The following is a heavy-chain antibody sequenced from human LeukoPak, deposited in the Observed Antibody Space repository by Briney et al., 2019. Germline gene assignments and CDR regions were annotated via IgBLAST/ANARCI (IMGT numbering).Heavy chain of an antibody. V-gene: IGHV3-30*02. CDR2: IRYDGTNK. D-gene: IGHD6-19*01. J-gene: IGHJ4*02. Sequence: PGGSLRLSCAASGFTFSTYGMHWVRQAPGKGLEWVAFIRYDGTNKYYAGSVKGRFTISRDNSKNTLYLQMNSLRAEDTAVYYCAKIGAVAGHFDYWGQGTLVTVSS. CDR3: AKIGAVAGHFDY. CDR1: GFTFSTYG.